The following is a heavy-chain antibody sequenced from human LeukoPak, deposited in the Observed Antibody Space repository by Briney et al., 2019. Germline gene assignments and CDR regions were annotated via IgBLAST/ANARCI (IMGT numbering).Heavy chain of an antibody. J-gene: IGHJ4*02. CDR1: GFTFDDYA. D-gene: IGHD5-24*01. CDR3: AKDSGDGYKKTTIDY. Sequence: SLRLSCAASGFTFDDYAMHWVRQAPGKGLEWVSGISWNSGSIGYADSVKGRFTISRDNAKNSLYLQMNSLRAEDTALYYCAKDSGDGYKKTTIDYWGQGTLVTVSS. CDR2: ISWNSGSI. V-gene: IGHV3-9*01.